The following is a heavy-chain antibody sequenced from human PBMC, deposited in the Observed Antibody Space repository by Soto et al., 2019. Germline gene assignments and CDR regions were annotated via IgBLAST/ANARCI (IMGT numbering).Heavy chain of an antibody. D-gene: IGHD2-2*01. CDR3: ARSQSSSTSLKIYYYYYYGMDV. CDR2: IIPISGTA. J-gene: IGHJ6*02. V-gene: IGHV1-69*01. CDR1: GGTFSSYA. Sequence: QVQLVQSGAEVKKHGSSVKVSCKASGGTFSSYAISWVRQAPGQGLEWMGGIIPISGTANYAKKFQGRVTITADESTSTAYMKLSSLRSEDTAVYYCARSQSSSTSLKIYYYYYYGMDVWGQGTMVTVSS.